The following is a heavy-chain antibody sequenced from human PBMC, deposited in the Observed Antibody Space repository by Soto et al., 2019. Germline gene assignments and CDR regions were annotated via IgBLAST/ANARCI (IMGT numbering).Heavy chain of an antibody. CDR3: ARDDDSSGYYSPAPSY. CDR2: ISSSSSTI. V-gene: IGHV3-48*02. J-gene: IGHJ4*02. Sequence: PGGSLRLSCAASGFTFSSYSMNWVRQAPGKGLEWVSYISSSSSTIYYADSVKGRFTISRDNAKNSLYLQMNSLRDEDTAVYYCARDDDSSGYYSPAPSYWGQGTLVTVSS. CDR1: GFTFSSYS. D-gene: IGHD3-22*01.